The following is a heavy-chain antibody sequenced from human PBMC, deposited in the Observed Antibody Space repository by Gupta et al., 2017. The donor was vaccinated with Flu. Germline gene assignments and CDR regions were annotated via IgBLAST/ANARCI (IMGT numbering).Heavy chain of an antibody. Sequence: QVPLQESGPGLVKPSETLSLTCRVSGGSIGDEYWSWVRQPPGKGLEWIPYMYNSGTTKYNPSLTSRVSISVDTSKSQFSLKLKSVTAADTAVYYCARDGSGRSFQIWGQGIKVTVSS. V-gene: IGHV4-4*08. D-gene: IGHD6-19*01. J-gene: IGHJ3*02. CDR1: GGSIGDEY. CDR2: MYNSGTT. CDR3: ARDGSGRSFQI.